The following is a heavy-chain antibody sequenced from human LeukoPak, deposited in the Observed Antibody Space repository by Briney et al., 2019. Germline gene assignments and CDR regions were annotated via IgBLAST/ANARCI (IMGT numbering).Heavy chain of an antibody. V-gene: IGHV1-46*01. CDR3: ARDDFWSGYQSYGMDV. Sequence: ASVKVSCKASGYTFTSYYMHWVRQAPGQGLEWMGIINPSGGSTSYAQKFQGRVTMTRDTSTSTVYMELSSLRSEDTAVYYCARDDFWSGYQSYGMDVWGQGTTVTVSS. CDR2: INPSGGST. D-gene: IGHD3-3*01. J-gene: IGHJ6*02. CDR1: GYTFTSYY.